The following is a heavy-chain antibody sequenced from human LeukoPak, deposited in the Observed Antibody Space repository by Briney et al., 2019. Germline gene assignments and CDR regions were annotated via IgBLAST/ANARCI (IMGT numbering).Heavy chain of an antibody. D-gene: IGHD5-12*01. CDR2: IIPIFGTA. V-gene: IGHV1-69*13. CDR1: GGTFSSYA. J-gene: IGHJ4*02. CDR3: ASQHSDYDHPADY. Sequence: VKVSCKASGGTFSSYAISWVRQAPGQGLEWMGGIIPIFGTANYAQKFQGRVTITADESTSTAYMELSSLRSEDTTVYYCASQHSDYDHPADYWGQGTLVTVSS.